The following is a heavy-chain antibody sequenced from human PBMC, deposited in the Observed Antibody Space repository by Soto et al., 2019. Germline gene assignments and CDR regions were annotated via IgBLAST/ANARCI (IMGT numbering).Heavy chain of an antibody. D-gene: IGHD6-19*01. CDR1: GFTFSTYS. J-gene: IGHJ4*02. CDR3: ARPDIVAAYSSGWFGGFYFDY. V-gene: IGHV3-30-3*01. Sequence: GGCLRLSCAASGFTFSTYSMHWVRQAPVKGLEWVAVISYDGNNKYYADSVNGRFTISRDNSKNTLYLQMNSLRIEDTAVYYCARPDIVAAYSSGWFGGFYFDYWGQGT. CDR2: ISYDGNNK.